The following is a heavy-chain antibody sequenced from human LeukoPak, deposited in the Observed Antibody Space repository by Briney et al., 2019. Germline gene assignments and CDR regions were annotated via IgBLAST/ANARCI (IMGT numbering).Heavy chain of an antibody. CDR3: ARAVYGDYWFDP. CDR2: IYYSGST. D-gene: IGHD4-17*01. J-gene: IGHJ5*02. V-gene: IGHV4-61*01. CDR1: GDSLTNSPYY. Sequence: PSETLSLTCTVSGDSLTNSPYYWSWIRQPPGKGLEWIGYIYYSGSTNYNPSLKSRVTISVDTSKNQFSLKLSSVTAADTAVYYCARAVYGDYWFDPWGQGTLVTVSS.